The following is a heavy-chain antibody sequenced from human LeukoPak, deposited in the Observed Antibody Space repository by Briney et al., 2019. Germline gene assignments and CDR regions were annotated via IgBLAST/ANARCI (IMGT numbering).Heavy chain of an antibody. D-gene: IGHD3-10*01. CDR1: GFTFTSSA. CDR3: ARGPYGTGSHFDF. V-gene: IGHV1-58*02. J-gene: IGHJ4*02. Sequence: GTSVKVSCKASGFTFTSSAMQWVRQARGQRLEWIGWIVVGSGSTNYAQKFQERVTITRDMSTSTAYMELSSLRSEDTAVYYCARGPYGTGSHFDFWGQGTLVTVSS. CDR2: IVVGSGST.